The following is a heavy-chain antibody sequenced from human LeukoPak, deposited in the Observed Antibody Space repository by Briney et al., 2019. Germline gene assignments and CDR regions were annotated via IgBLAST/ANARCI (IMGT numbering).Heavy chain of an antibody. V-gene: IGHV4-59*01. CDR1: GDSISSFY. D-gene: IGHD2-15*01. J-gene: IGHJ4*02. CDR3: ARASGSGNPWFPWGF. Sequence: SETLSLTCTVSGDSISSFYWSWIRQPPGKGLEWIEYIYYNGNTNSNPSLKSRVTISVDTSKNQFSLKLSSVTAADTAVYYCARASGSGNPWFPWGFWGXGTLVTVSS. CDR2: IYYNGNT.